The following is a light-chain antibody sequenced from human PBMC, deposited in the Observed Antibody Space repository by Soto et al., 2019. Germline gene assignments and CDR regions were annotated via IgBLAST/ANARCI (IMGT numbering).Light chain of an antibody. Sequence: QSVLTQPPSVSGAPGQRVTISCTGSSSNIGANYDVHWYQHRPGTAPKLLIYDNSDRPSGVPDRFSGSKSGTSASLAISGLQSEDEADYYCASWDDRLYGWVFGGGTKLTVL. V-gene: IGLV1-40*01. J-gene: IGLJ3*02. CDR3: ASWDDRLYGWV. CDR1: SSNIGANYD. CDR2: DNS.